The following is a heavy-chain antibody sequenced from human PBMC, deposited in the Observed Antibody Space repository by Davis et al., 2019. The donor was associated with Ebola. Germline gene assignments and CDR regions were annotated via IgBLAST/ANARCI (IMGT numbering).Heavy chain of an antibody. Sequence: PSETLSLTCTVSGDSISGHYWSFIRQPPGKGLEWIGYIYYSGTTNYNPSLKSRVTISVDTSKNQFSLKLSFVTAADTAVYYCARDVTIFGVVTSVGNWFDPWGQGTLVTVSS. CDR2: IYYSGTT. CDR1: GDSISGHY. CDR3: ARDVTIFGVVTSVGNWFDP. J-gene: IGHJ5*02. V-gene: IGHV4-59*11. D-gene: IGHD3-3*01.